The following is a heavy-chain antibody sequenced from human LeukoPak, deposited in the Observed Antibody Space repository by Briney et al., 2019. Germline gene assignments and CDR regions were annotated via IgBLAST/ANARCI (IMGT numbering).Heavy chain of an antibody. D-gene: IGHD3-16*01. CDR3: ARLMEYVWGIDY. CDR2: IYHSGST. J-gene: IGHJ4*02. CDR1: GGSISSSSYY. Sequence: SETLSLTCTVSGGSISSSSYYWGWIRQPPGKGLEWIGSIYHSGSTYYNPSLKSRVTISVDTSKNQFSLKLSSVTAADTAVYYCARLMEYVWGIDYWGQGTLVTVSS. V-gene: IGHV4-39*07.